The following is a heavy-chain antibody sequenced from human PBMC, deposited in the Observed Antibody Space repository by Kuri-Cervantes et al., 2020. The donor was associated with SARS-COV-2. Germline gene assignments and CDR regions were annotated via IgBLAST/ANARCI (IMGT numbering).Heavy chain of an antibody. J-gene: IGHJ4*02. D-gene: IGHD3-3*01. CDR1: GFTFSSYS. V-gene: IGHV3-64*01. Sequence: GESLKISCAASGFTFSSYSMNWVRQAPGKGLEYVSAISSNGGSTYYANSVKGRFTISRDSSKNTLFLQMNSLRAEDTAVYYCVRESMTIFGRGYFDSWGQGTLVTVSS. CDR2: ISSNGGST. CDR3: VRESMTIFGRGYFDS.